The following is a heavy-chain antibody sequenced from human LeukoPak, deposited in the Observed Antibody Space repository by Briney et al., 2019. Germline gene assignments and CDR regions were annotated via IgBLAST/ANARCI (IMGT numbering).Heavy chain of an antibody. Sequence: GGSLRLSCITSGFTFGDHAMSWVRQAPGKGLDWVGFIRSKGYVGTTEYAASVKGRFTISRDDSKSIAYLQMNSLKSEDTAVYYCTRGPTGRWLYYGMDVWGQGTTVIVSS. CDR2: IRSKGYVGTT. V-gene: IGHV3-49*04. CDR1: GFTFGDHA. D-gene: IGHD5-24*01. CDR3: TRGPTGRWLYYGMDV. J-gene: IGHJ6*02.